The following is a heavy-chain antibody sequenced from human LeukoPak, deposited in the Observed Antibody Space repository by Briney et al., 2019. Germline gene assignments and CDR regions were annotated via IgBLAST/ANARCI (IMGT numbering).Heavy chain of an antibody. CDR3: ARDGTNYYDSSGHSGY. D-gene: IGHD3-22*01. CDR1: GGTFSSYA. Sequence: SVKVSCKASGGTFSSYAISWVRQAPGQGLEWMGRIIPILGIANYAQKFQGRVTITADKSTSTAYMELSSLRSEDTAVYYCARDGTNYYDSSGHSGYWGQGTLVTVSS. J-gene: IGHJ4*02. V-gene: IGHV1-69*04. CDR2: IIPILGIA.